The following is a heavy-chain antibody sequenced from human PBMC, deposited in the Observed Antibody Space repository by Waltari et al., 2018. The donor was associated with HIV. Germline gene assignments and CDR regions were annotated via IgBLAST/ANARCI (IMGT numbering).Heavy chain of an antibody. J-gene: IGHJ3*02. CDR3: ARGLRLGELSLYKYAFDI. Sequence: QVQLEESGPGLVKPSETLSLTCTVSGGSISSYYWSCIRLPAGKGLEWIGRIYTSWSTNYHPSLKSRVTLSVDTSMNQFSLKLSSVTAADTAVYYCARGLRLGELSLYKYAFDIWGQGTMVTVSS. D-gene: IGHD3-16*02. CDR2: IYTSWST. V-gene: IGHV4-4*07. CDR1: GGSISSYY.